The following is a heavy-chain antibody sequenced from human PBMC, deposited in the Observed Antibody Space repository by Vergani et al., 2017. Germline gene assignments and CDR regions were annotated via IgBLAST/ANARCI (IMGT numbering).Heavy chain of an antibody. D-gene: IGHD3-3*01. Sequence: HVQLQQWGAGLLKPSETLSLTCAVYGGSFSGYYWSWIRQPPGKGLEWIGEINHSGSTNYNPSLKSRVTISVDTSKNQFSLKLSSVTAADTAVYYCARQLTDTYYDFWSGFTFDYWGQGTLVTVSS. CDR1: GGSFSGYY. CDR3: ARQLTDTYYDFWSGFTFDY. CDR2: INHSGST. J-gene: IGHJ4*02. V-gene: IGHV4-34*01.